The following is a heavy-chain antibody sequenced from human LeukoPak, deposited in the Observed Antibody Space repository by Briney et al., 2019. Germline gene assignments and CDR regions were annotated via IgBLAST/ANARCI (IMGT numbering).Heavy chain of an antibody. CDR3: ARLGLTGYYLDY. V-gene: IGHV4-4*09. CDR1: AGSMSSYY. CDR2: IYTSGST. J-gene: IGHJ4*02. D-gene: IGHD3-9*01. Sequence: SETLSLTCTVSAGSMSSYYWSWIRQPPGKGLEWIGYIYTSGSTNYNPSLKSRVTISVDTSKNQFSLKLSSVTAADTAVYYCARLGLTGYYLDYWGQGTLVTVSS.